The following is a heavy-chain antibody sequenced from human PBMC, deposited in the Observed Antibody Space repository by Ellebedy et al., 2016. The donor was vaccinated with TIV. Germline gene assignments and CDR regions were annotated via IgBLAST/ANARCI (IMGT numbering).Heavy chain of an antibody. CDR1: GGSFSGYY. CDR3: AITSGYYYYGMDV. V-gene: IGHV4-34*01. CDR2: INHSGST. Sequence: SETLSLTCAVYGGSFSGYYWSWIRQPPGKGLEWIGEINHSGSTNYNPSLKSRVTISVDTSKNQFSLKLSSVTAADTAVYYCAITSGYYYYGMDVWGQGTTVTVSS. J-gene: IGHJ6*02. D-gene: IGHD3-10*01.